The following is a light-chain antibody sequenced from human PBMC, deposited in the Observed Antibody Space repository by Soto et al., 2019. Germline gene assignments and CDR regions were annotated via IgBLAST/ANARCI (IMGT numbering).Light chain of an antibody. CDR2: DAS. Sequence: DIQMTQSPSSLSASVGDSVTITCQASQDISNYLNWYQQKPGKAPKLLIYDASNLDIGVPSRFSGSGSGTHFTFTISSLQPEDFATYYCQQYDYIPITFGQGTRLESK. CDR3: QQYDYIPIT. V-gene: IGKV1-33*01. CDR1: QDISNY. J-gene: IGKJ5*01.